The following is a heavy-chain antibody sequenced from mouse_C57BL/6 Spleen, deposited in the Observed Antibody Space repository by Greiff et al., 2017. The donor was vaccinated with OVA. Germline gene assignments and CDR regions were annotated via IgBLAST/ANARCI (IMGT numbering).Heavy chain of an antibody. J-gene: IGHJ2*01. CDR3: TKGGLDIYYFDY. Sequence: VQLKQSGTVLVRPGASVKMSCKTSGYTFTSYWMHWVKQRPGQGLEWIGAIYPGNSDTSYNQKFKGKAKLTAVTSASTAYMELSSLTNEDSAVYYCTKGGLDIYYFDYWGQGTTLTVSS. V-gene: IGHV1-5*01. D-gene: IGHD5-1-1*01. CDR2: IYPGNSDT. CDR1: GYTFTSYW.